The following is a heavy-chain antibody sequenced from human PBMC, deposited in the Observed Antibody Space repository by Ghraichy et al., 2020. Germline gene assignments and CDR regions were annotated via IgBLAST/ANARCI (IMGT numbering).Heavy chain of an antibody. CDR1: GFTFSSYW. J-gene: IGHJ6*02. D-gene: IGHD6-13*01. V-gene: IGHV3-7*03. CDR2: IKQDGTEK. Sequence: GGSLRLSCAASGFTFSSYWMSWVRQAPGKGLEWVANIKQDGTEKYYVDSVKGRFTISRDNAKNSLYLQMNSLRAEDTAVYYCATERLSIAAAGTRYYGMAAWRQATTVTVPS. CDR3: ATERLSIAAAGTRYYGMAA.